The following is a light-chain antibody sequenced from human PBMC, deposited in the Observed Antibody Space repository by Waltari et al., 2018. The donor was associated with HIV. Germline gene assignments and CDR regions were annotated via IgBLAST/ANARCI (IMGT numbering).Light chain of an antibody. V-gene: IGLV2-11*01. CDR2: DVT. CDR3: CSYAGSYTFV. J-gene: IGLJ2*01. CDR1: SSAVGGYNS. Sequence: QSALTQPRSVSGSPGQPVTISCTGTSSAVGGYNSVYWYQQHPGKAPKLMIYDVTKRPSGVPDRFSGSKSGNTASLTISGLQAEDEADYYCCSYAGSYTFVFGGGTKVTVL.